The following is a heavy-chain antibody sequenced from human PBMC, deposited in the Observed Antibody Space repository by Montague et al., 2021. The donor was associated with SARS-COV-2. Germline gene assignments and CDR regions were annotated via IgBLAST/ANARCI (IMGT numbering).Heavy chain of an antibody. CDR1: GGSISDYY. CDR2: IYYNTGDT. D-gene: IGHD5-12*01. V-gene: IGHV4-59*01. CDR3: AKGTGYDYYFDC. J-gene: IGHJ4*02. Sequence: SETLSLTCSVSGGSISDYYWNWLRQPPGKGLEWIGYIYYNTGDTNYNPSLQSRVTISLDTSKNQFSLNLTSVTAADTALYFCAKGTGYDYYFDCWGLGTLVTVSS.